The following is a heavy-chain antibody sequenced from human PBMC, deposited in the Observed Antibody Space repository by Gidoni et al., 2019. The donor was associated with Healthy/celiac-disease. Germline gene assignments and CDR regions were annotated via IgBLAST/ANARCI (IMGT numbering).Heavy chain of an antibody. Sequence: QAPGKGLEWVAVIWYDGSNKYYADSVKGRFTISRDNSKNTLYLQMNSLRAEDTAVYYCARSYPYYDFWSGDYYYMDAWGKGTTVTVSS. D-gene: IGHD3-3*01. J-gene: IGHJ6*03. V-gene: IGHV3-33*01. CDR3: ARSYPYYDFWSGDYYYMDA. CDR2: IWYDGSNK.